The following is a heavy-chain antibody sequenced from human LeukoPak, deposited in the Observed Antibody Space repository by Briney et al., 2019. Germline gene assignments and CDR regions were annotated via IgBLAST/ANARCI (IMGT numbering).Heavy chain of an antibody. V-gene: IGHV4-39*01. J-gene: IGHJ4*02. D-gene: IGHD3-10*01. CDR3: ARHRGTMVRGVITASDY. CDR2: IYYSGST. Sequence: TSETLSLTCTVSGGSISSSSYYWGWIRQPSGKGLEWIGSIYYSGSTYYNPSLKSRVTISVDTSKNQFSLKLSSVTAADTAVYYCARHRGTMVRGVITASDYWGQGTLVTVSS. CDR1: GGSISSSSYY.